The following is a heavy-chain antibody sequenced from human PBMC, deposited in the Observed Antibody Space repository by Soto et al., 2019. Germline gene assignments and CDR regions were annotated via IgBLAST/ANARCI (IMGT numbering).Heavy chain of an antibody. CDR1: GITFSDHD. CDR3: VLWVRGLINY. CDR2: SRSRADNYAT. D-gene: IGHD3-10*01. V-gene: IGHV3-72*01. Sequence: EVQLVESGGGLVQPGGSLRLSCATSGITFSDHDMDWVRQAPGKGLEWLGRSRSRADNYATDYAASVRGRFTFSRDDSKSSLSLQMRSLKTGDTAMYYCVLWVRGLINYWGQGNLVTVSS. J-gene: IGHJ4*02.